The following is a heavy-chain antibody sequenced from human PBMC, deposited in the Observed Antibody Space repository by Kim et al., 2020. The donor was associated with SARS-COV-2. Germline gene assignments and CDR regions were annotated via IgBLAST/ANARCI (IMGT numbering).Heavy chain of an antibody. Sequence: KGRFTISRDNSKNTLYLQMNSLRAEDTAVYYCAKDRELGYCSGGSCYPDYWGQGTLVTVSS. J-gene: IGHJ4*02. D-gene: IGHD2-15*01. CDR3: AKDRELGYCSGGSCYPDY. V-gene: IGHV3-30*02.